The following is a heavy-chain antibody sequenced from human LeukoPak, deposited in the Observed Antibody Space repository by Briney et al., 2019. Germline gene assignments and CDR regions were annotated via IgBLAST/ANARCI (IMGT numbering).Heavy chain of an antibody. CDR2: ISTSSGTI. CDR1: GFTFSSYS. Sequence: GSLRLSCAASGFTFSSYSMNWDRQAPGKGLEWVSYISTSSGTIYYADSVKGRFTISRDNAKNSLYLQMNSLRAEDTAVYYCAKYAGSSALDYWGQGTLVTVSS. J-gene: IGHJ4*02. D-gene: IGHD2-2*01. V-gene: IGHV3-48*04. CDR3: AKYAGSSALDY.